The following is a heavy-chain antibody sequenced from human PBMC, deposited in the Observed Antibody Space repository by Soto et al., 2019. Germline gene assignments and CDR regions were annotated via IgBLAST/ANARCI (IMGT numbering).Heavy chain of an antibody. CDR3: ARQVGYASWFDP. J-gene: IGHJ5*02. CDR1: GYSFTSYW. CDR2: IYPGDSDT. V-gene: IGHV5-51*01. D-gene: IGHD5-12*01. Sequence: PGESLKISCKASGYSFTSYWIGWVRQMPGKGLEWMGIIYPGDSDTRYRPSLLGQVTISADKSISTAYLQWSSLKASDTAIYYCARQVGYASWFDPWGQGTPVTVSS.